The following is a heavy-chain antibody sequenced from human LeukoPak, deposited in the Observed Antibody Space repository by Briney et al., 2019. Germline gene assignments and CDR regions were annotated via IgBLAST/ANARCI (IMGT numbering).Heavy chain of an antibody. Sequence: SETLSLTCAVSGDSISSSSFYWGWIRQPPGKGLEWIGSIYYSGSTYYDPSLKSRVTISVDTSKNQFSLKLSSVTAADTAVYYCARLRGYTSSARGYVEYWGQGTLVTVSS. V-gene: IGHV4-39*01. CDR3: ARLRGYTSSARGYVEY. CDR1: GDSISSSSFY. J-gene: IGHJ4*02. D-gene: IGHD6-13*01. CDR2: IYYSGST.